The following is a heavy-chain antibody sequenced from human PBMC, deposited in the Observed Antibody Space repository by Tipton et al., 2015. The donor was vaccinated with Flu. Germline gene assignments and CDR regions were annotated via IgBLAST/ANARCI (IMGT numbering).Heavy chain of an antibody. J-gene: IGHJ4*02. CDR1: GGSISSYY. Sequence: TLSLTCTVSGGSISSYYWSWIRQPPGKGLEWIGYIYYSGSTNYNPSLKSRVTISVDTSKNQFSLKLSSVTAADTAVYYCARDLGHSSGWFFDYWGQGTLVTVSS. CDR2: IYYSGST. V-gene: IGHV4-59*01. CDR3: ARDLGHSSGWFFDY. D-gene: IGHD6-19*01.